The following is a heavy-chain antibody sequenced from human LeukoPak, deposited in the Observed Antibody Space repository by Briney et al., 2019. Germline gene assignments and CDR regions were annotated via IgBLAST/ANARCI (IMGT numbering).Heavy chain of an antibody. CDR2: IKEDGSAK. Sequence: GGSRRLSCVASRFAFSSYWMAWVRQAPGKGLEWVANIKEDGSAKSYVDSVKGRCTISRDNAKNSLYLQLNSLRAEDTAVYYCARDYYGSGSYFDYWGQGALVTVS. D-gene: IGHD3-10*01. CDR3: ARDYYGSGSYFDY. V-gene: IGHV3-7*05. J-gene: IGHJ4*02. CDR1: RFAFSSYW.